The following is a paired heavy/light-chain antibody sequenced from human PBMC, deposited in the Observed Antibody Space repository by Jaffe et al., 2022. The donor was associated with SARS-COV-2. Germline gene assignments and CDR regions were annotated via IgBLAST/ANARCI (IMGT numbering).Light chain of an antibody. J-gene: IGLJ2*01. CDR1: KLGDKY. CDR2: QDS. Sequence: SYELTQPPSVSVSPGQTASITCSGDKLGDKYACWYQQKPGQSPVLVIYQDSKRPSGIPERFSGSNSGNTATLTISGTQAMDEADYYCQAWDSSTPVVFGGGTKLTVL. CDR3: QAWDSSTPVV. V-gene: IGLV3-1*01.
Heavy chain of an antibody. V-gene: IGHV4-61*02. CDR2: IYTSGST. CDR1: GGSISSGSYY. J-gene: IGHJ4*02. D-gene: IGHD3-22*01. CDR3: AREIEYYYDSSGYYYLSYFDY. Sequence: QVQLQESGPGLVKPSQTLSLTCTVSGGSISSGSYYWSWIRQPAGKGLEWIGRIYTSGSTNYNPSLKSRVTISVDTSKNQFSLKLSSVTAADTAVYYCAREIEYYYDSSGYYYLSYFDYWGQGTLVTVSS.